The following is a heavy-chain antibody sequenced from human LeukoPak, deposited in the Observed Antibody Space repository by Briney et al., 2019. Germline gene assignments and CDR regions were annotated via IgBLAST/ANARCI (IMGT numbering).Heavy chain of an antibody. CDR3: ARAGGSGYFDY. CDR2: IIAYNGNT. V-gene: IGHV1-18*01. D-gene: IGHD5-12*01. CDR1: GYAFTSYG. J-gene: IGHJ4*02. Sequence: ASVKVSRKAAGYAFTSYGISWVRQAPGQGLEWMGWIIAYNGNTNYAQKLQGRVTMTTDTSTSTAYMELRSLRSDDTAVYYCARAGGSGYFDYWGQGTLVTVSS.